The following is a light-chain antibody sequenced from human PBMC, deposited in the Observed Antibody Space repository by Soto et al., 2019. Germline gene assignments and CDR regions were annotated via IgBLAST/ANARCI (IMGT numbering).Light chain of an antibody. V-gene: IGLV2-14*01. CDR3: SSYTRGSTLV. CDR1: SSDVGGYNY. Sequence: QPVLTQPASVSGSPGQSITISCTGTSSDVGGYNYVSWYQQHPDKAPKLMIYEVSNRPSGVSNRFSGSKSGNTASLTISGLQSEDEGNYYCSSYTRGSTLVFGGGTKVTVL. J-gene: IGLJ3*02. CDR2: EVS.